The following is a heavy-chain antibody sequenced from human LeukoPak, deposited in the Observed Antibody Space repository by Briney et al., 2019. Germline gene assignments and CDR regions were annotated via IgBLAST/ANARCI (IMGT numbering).Heavy chain of an antibody. V-gene: IGHV1-2*02. J-gene: IGHJ4*02. D-gene: IGHD1-26*01. CDR2: INPNSGGT. Sequence: ASPKVSCKASGYTFTGYYMHWVRQAPRQGLERMGWINPNSGGTNYAQKFQGRVTMTRDTSISTAYRELSRLRSDDTAVYYCARAPPRGLPDYWGQGTLVTVSS. CDR1: GYTFTGYY. CDR3: ARAPPRGLPDY.